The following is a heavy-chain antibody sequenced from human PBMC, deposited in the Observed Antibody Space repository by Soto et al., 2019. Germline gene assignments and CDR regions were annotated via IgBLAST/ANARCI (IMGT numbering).Heavy chain of an antibody. J-gene: IGHJ5*01. CDR3: ASRPRGSVAGTLDS. CDR2: INSDGAA. CDR1: GFTFSDYA. V-gene: IGHV3-23*01. D-gene: IGHD6-19*01. Sequence: QPXASLRLSCAASGFTFSDYAMSWVRQAPGKGLEWVSVINSDGAAYYADSVQGRFSISRDNSKTTLYLQMNSLSVEDTAIYYCASRPRGSVAGTLDSWGQGSLVTVSS.